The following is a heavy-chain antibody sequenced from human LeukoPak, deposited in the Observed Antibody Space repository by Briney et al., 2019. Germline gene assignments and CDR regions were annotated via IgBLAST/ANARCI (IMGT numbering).Heavy chain of an antibody. D-gene: IGHD4-17*01. J-gene: IGHJ4*02. CDR2: IIPIFGTA. Sequence: SVKVSCKASGGTFSSYAISWVRQAPGQGLEWMGGIIPIFGTANYAQKFQGRVTITADESTSTAYMELSSLRSEDTAVYYCARLEIATVTTSDYWGQGTLVTVSS. V-gene: IGHV1-69*01. CDR1: GGTFSSYA. CDR3: ARLEIATVTTSDY.